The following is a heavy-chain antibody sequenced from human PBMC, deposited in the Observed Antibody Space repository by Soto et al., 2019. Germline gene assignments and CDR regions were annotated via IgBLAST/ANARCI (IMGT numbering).Heavy chain of an antibody. CDR1: GFTVSSNY. D-gene: IGHD6-13*01. Sequence: GGSLRLSCAASGFTVSSNYMSWVRQAPGKGLEWVSVIYSGGSTYYADSVKGRFTISRDNSKNTLYLQMNSLIAEDTAVYYCARGQIRSSWYYFDYWGQGTLATVSS. CDR3: ARGQIRSSWYYFDY. CDR2: IYSGGST. J-gene: IGHJ4*02. V-gene: IGHV3-53*01.